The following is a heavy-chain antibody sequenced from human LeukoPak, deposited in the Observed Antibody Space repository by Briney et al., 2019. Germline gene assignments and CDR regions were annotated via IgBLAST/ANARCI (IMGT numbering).Heavy chain of an antibody. D-gene: IGHD6-13*01. J-gene: IGHJ4*02. V-gene: IGHV4-4*07. CDR3: ARDRGEQQLGRSYFDY. Sequence: PSETLSLTCTVSGVSISSYYWSWIRQPAGKGLEWIGRIYTSGSTNYNPSLKSRVTMSVDTSKNQFSLKLSSVTAADTAVYYCARDRGEQQLGRSYFDYWGQGTLVTVSS. CDR2: IYTSGST. CDR1: GVSISSYY.